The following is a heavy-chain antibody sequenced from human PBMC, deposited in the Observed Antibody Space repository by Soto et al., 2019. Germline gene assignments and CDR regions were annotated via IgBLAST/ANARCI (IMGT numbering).Heavy chain of an antibody. D-gene: IGHD3-16*01. CDR3: AADRDYDYVWGRVQNFDY. V-gene: IGHV1-58*01. Sequence: SVKVSCKASGFTFTSSAVQWVRQARGQRLEWIGWIVVGSGNTNYAQKFQERVTITRDMSTSTAYMELSSLRSEDTAVYYCAADRDYDYVWGRVQNFDYWGQGTLVTVSS. CDR2: IVVGSGNT. J-gene: IGHJ4*02. CDR1: GFTFTSSA.